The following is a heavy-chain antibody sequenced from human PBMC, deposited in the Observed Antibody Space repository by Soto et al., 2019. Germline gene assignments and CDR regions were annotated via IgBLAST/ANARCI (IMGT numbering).Heavy chain of an antibody. V-gene: IGHV4-39*02. D-gene: IGHD2-2*01. CDR1: GGSINRSPYY. Sequence: PSETLSLTCSVSGGSINRSPYYWDWIRQSPGKGLEWIGSIYETGRTNHNPLLKSRVTMTVDTSRNQFSLKLSSVIAADTAVYYCARDRVVPAARSYFYYHYYGMDVWGQGTTVTVSS. J-gene: IGHJ6*02. CDR2: IYETGRT. CDR3: ARDRVVPAARSYFYYHYYGMDV.